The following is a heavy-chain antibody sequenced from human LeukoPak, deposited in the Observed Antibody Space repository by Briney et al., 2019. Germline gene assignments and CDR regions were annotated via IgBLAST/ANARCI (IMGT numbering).Heavy chain of an antibody. Sequence: GRSLRLSCAASGFTFSSYGMHWVRQAPGKGLEWVAVISNDGSDERSADSVKGRFTISRDNSKNTLYLQMNSLRADDTAVYYCARPTPGEFSFLIDYWGQGTLVTVSS. J-gene: IGHJ4*02. CDR1: GFTFSSYG. CDR2: ISNDGSDE. D-gene: IGHD3-16*02. V-gene: IGHV3-30*03. CDR3: ARPTPGEFSFLIDY.